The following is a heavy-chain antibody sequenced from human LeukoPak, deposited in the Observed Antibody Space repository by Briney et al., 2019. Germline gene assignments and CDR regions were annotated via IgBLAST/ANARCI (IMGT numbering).Heavy chain of an antibody. V-gene: IGHV3-7*01. J-gene: IGHJ3*02. D-gene: IGHD6-13*01. CDR2: IKQDGSDK. CDR3: ARDMAAGDAFDN. CDR1: GFTFSSYW. Sequence: GGSLRLSCAASGFTFSSYWMSWVRRAPGKGLEWVANIKQDGSDKYYVDSVKGRFTISRDNAKNSLYLQMNSLRAEDTAVYYCARDMAAGDAFDNWGQGTMVTVSS.